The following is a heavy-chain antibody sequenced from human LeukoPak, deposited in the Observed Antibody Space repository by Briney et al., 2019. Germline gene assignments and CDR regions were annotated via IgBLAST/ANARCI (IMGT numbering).Heavy chain of an antibody. CDR1: GDSITSYY. J-gene: IGHJ4*02. Sequence: PSETLPLTCTVPGDSITSYYWSWIRQPPGKGLEWIGYIYYSGSTNYNPSLKSRVTISIDTSKNQFSLKLSSVTAADTAVYYCAKASSGWYGLFDSWGQGTLVTVSS. D-gene: IGHD6-19*01. CDR3: AKASSGWYGLFDS. CDR2: IYYSGST. V-gene: IGHV4-59*01.